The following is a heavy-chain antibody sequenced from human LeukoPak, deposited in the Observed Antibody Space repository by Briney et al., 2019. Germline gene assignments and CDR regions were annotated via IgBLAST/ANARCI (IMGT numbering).Heavy chain of an antibody. J-gene: IGHJ3*02. V-gene: IGHV1-24*01. Sequence: GASVKVSCKVSGYTLTELSMHWVRQAPGKGLEWMGGFDPEDGETIYAQKFQGRVTMTEDTSTDTAYMELSSLRSEDTAVYYCARVPLYCGGDCYFTGVRSPGAFGIWGQGTMVTVSS. D-gene: IGHD2-21*02. CDR1: GYTLTELS. CDR3: ARVPLYCGGDCYFTGVRSPGAFGI. CDR2: FDPEDGET.